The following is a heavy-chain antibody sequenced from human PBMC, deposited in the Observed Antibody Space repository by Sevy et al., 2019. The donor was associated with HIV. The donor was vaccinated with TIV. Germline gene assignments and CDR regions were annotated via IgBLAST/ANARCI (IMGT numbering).Heavy chain of an antibody. D-gene: IGHD5-12*01. CDR1: GYSFTTYW. CDR2: IYPSDSDT. V-gene: IGHV5-51*01. J-gene: IGHJ4*02. CDR3: VKSRSGYVSSADY. Sequence: GESLKISCKGSGYSFTTYWIGWVRRTPGKGLEWMGIIYPSDSDTRYSPSFQGQVTISVDKSISTAYLQWSSLKASDTAVYSCVKSRSGYVSSADYWGQGTLVTVSS.